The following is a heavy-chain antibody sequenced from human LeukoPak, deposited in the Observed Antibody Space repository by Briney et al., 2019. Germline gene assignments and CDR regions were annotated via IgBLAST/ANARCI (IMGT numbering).Heavy chain of an antibody. CDR2: ISWDGGST. CDR3: AKGYGESYYYYYYMDV. V-gene: IGHV3-43D*03. CDR1: GFTFDDYA. D-gene: IGHD4-17*01. Sequence: PGGSLRLSCAASGFTFDDYAMHWVRQAPGKGLEWVSLISWDGGSTYYADSVKGRFTISRDNSKNSLYLRMNSLRAEDTALYYCAKGYGESYYYYYYMDVWGKGTTVTVSS. J-gene: IGHJ6*03.